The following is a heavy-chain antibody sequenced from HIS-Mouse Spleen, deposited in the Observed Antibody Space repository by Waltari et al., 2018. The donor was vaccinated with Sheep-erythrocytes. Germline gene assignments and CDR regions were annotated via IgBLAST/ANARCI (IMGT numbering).Heavy chain of an antibody. CDR3: ARVASGATFDY. V-gene: IGHV3-21*03. Sequence: EVQLVESGGGLVKPGGSLRLSCAASGFTFSSYSMNWVRQAPGKGLAWVSSISSSSSYIYYAASVKGRFTIARDNAKNSLYLQMNSLRAEDTAVYYCARVASGATFDYCGQGTLVTVSS. D-gene: IGHD1-26*01. J-gene: IGHJ4*02. CDR1: GFTFSSYS. CDR2: ISSSSSYI.